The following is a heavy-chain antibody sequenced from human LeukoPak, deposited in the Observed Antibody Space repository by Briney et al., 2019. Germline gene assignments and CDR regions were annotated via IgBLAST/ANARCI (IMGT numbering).Heavy chain of an antibody. CDR3: ARVVGYYYYMDV. CDR1: GFTFSSYS. CDR2: ISSTSSYI. J-gene: IGHJ6*03. Sequence: GGSLRLSCAASGFTFSSYSINWVRQAPGKGLEWVSSISSTSSYIYYADSVKGRFTISRDNTKSSLYLQMNSLRAEDTAVYYCARVVGYYYYMDVWGKGTTVTVSS. D-gene: IGHD1-26*01. V-gene: IGHV3-21*01.